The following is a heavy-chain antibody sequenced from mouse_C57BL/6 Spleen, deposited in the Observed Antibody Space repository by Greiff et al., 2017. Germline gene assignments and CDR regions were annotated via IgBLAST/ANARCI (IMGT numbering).Heavy chain of an antibody. V-gene: IGHV1-15*01. CDR1: GYTFTDYE. CDR3: TRGGRGPPWFAY. Sequence: QVQLQQSGAELVRPGASVTLSCKASGYTFTDYEMHWVKQTPVHGLEWIGAIDPETGGTAYNQKFKGKAILTADKSSSTAYMELRSLTSEDSAVYYCTRGGRGPPWFAYWGKGTLVTVSA. CDR2: IDPETGGT. J-gene: IGHJ3*01.